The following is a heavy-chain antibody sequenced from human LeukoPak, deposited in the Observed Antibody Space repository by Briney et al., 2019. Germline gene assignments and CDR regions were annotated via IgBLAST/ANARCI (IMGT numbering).Heavy chain of an antibody. CDR2: VSGNGGNT. CDR1: GFTISSYA. V-gene: IGHV3-23*01. CDR3: AKDTYQWRGRGLGGIFDS. Sequence: GGSLRLSCAASGFTISSYAMNWVRQAQGKGLEWVSSVSGNGGNTYHADSVKGRFTVSRDNAKNTLFLQMNSLRAEDTAVYHCAKDTYQWRGRGLGGIFDSWGQGTLVTVSS. D-gene: IGHD3-10*01. J-gene: IGHJ4*02.